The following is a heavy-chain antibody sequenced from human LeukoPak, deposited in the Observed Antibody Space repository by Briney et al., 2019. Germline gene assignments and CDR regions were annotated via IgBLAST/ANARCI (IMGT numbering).Heavy chain of an antibody. J-gene: IGHJ4*02. Sequence: ASVKVSCKASGYTFTGYYMYWVRQAPGQGLEWMGWINPNSGGTNYAQKFQGRVTMTRDTSISTAYMELSRLRSDDTAVYYCASQTNYYDSSGRFDYWGQGTLVTVSS. CDR3: ASQTNYYDSSGRFDY. CDR1: GYTFTGYY. CDR2: INPNSGGT. D-gene: IGHD3-22*01. V-gene: IGHV1-2*02.